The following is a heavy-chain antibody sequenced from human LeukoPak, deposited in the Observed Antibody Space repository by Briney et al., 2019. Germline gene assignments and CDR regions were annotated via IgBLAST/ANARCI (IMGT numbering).Heavy chain of an antibody. Sequence: GGSLRLSCAASGLAVSSNSMSWVRQAPGKGLEWVSFIYSGGSTYYADSVKGRFTISRDNSKNTLYLQMNSLRADDTAVYYCARRAGAYSHPYDYWGQGTLVTVSS. CDR2: IYSGGST. J-gene: IGHJ4*02. CDR3: ARRAGAYSHPYDY. CDR1: GLAVSSNS. D-gene: IGHD4/OR15-4a*01. V-gene: IGHV3-53*01.